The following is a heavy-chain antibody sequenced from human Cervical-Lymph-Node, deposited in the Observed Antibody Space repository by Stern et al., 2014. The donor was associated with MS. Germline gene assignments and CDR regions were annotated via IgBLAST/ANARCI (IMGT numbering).Heavy chain of an antibody. J-gene: IGHJ2*01. CDR2: ISYDVSTK. D-gene: IGHD2-21*02. CDR1: GFAFSHYG. Sequence: VQLVESGGGVVQPGRSLRVSCAASGFAFSHYGMNWVRQAPGKGLEWVAFISYDVSTKHYADSVKGRFTISRDNSNNMLFLQMNSLGTEDPAVYSCAKDWESEGDIGWFPDVWGLATLVIVSS. V-gene: IGHV3-30*18. CDR3: AKDWESEGDIGWFPDV.